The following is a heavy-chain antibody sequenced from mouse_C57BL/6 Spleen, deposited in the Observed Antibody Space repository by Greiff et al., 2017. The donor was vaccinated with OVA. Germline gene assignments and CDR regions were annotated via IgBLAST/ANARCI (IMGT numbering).Heavy chain of an antibody. J-gene: IGHJ2*01. Sequence: QVQLQQSGPELVKPGASVKLSCKASGYTFTSYDINWVKQRPGQGLEWIGWIYPRDGSTKYNEKFKGKATLTVDTSSSTAYMELHSLTSEDTAVYCGARGGNGYDERGFDYWGQGTTLTVSS. V-gene: IGHV1-85*01. CDR1: GYTFTSYD. CDR3: ARGGNGYDERGFDY. CDR2: IYPRDGST. D-gene: IGHD2-2*01.